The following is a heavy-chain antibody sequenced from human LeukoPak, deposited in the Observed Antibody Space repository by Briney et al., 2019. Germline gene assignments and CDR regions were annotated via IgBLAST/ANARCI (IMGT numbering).Heavy chain of an antibody. CDR3: ARTTAVFFWFGP. V-gene: IGHV4-38-2*02. D-gene: IGHD3-3*01. CDR1: GYSLSSGYY. Sequence: NPSETLSLTCTVSGYSLSSGYYWAWIRQPPGQGLEWIGTIYHSGGTYYNPSLKNRLTISVDTSKDQFSLKLNSVTAADTAMYYCARTTAVFFWFGPWGQGALVTVSS. CDR2: IYHSGGT. J-gene: IGHJ5*02.